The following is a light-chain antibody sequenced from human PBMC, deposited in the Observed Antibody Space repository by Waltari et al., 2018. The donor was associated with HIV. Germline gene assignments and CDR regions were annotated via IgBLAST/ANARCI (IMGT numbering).Light chain of an antibody. CDR1: TSNVGSNP. Sequence: RVVISCSGNTSNVGSNPVNWYRQVPGTAPKLLMFSNNQRPSGVTDRFSGSKSGTSASLAIKGLQSEDEADYYCAARDDSLNVWVFGGGTKLTVL. CDR2: SNN. J-gene: IGLJ3*02. V-gene: IGLV1-44*01. CDR3: AARDDSLNVWV.